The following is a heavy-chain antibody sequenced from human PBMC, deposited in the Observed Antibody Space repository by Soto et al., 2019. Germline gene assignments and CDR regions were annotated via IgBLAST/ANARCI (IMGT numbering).Heavy chain of an antibody. V-gene: IGHV3-30-3*01. D-gene: IGHD1-26*01. Sequence: QVQLVESGGGVVQPGRSLRLSCAASGFTFSSYAMHWVRQAPGKGLAWVAVISYDGSNKYYADSVKGRFTISRDNSKNTLYMKMNSLRAEDTAVYYCARGSWELPPDNAFDIWGQGTMVTVSS. J-gene: IGHJ3*02. CDR3: ARGSWELPPDNAFDI. CDR1: GFTFSSYA. CDR2: ISYDGSNK.